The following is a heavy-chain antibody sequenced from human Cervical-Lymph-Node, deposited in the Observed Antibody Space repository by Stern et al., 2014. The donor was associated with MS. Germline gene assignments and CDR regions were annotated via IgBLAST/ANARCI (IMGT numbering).Heavy chain of an antibody. Sequence: VQLVQSAAEVKKPGSSVKVSCNVSGGTFSSYTLNWVRQAPGQGLEWMGGIIPIFATTNYPQRFQGKVTITADGSTSTTYLEVSSLTSEDTAVYYCAREGIPGAGGTFDNWGQGTLVIVSS. D-gene: IGHD1-26*01. CDR1: GGTFSSYT. J-gene: IGHJ4*02. V-gene: IGHV1-69*01. CDR3: AREGIPGAGGTFDN. CDR2: IIPIFATT.